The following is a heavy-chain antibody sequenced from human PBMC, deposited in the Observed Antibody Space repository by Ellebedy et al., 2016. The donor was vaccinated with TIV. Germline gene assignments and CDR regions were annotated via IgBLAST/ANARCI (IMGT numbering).Heavy chain of an antibody. V-gene: IGHV3-53*01. CDR1: GFIVRTNY. Sequence: GESLKISCAASGFIVRTNYMSWVRQAPGKGLEWVSLIYTDGSTYYADSVKGRFTISRDNAKNSLYLQMNSLRDEDTAVYYCARDRGYCSGGSCSGRNWFDPWGQGTLVTVSS. CDR3: ARDRGYCSGGSCSGRNWFDP. CDR2: IYTDGST. J-gene: IGHJ5*02. D-gene: IGHD2-15*01.